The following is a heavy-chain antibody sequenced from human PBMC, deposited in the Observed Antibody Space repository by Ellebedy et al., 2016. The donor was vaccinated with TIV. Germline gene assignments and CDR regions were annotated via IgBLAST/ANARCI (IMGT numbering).Heavy chain of an antibody. Sequence: SQTLSLTCXISGDSVSSNSAAWNWIRQSPSRGLEWLGRTYYRSKWYNDYAVSVKSRITINPDTSKNQFSLQLNSVTPEDTAVYYCARAKSSGWTLPSYYYGMDVWGQGTTVTVSS. D-gene: IGHD6-19*01. CDR1: GDSVSSNSAA. CDR3: ARAKSSGWTLPSYYYGMDV. CDR2: TYYRSKWYN. J-gene: IGHJ6*02. V-gene: IGHV6-1*01.